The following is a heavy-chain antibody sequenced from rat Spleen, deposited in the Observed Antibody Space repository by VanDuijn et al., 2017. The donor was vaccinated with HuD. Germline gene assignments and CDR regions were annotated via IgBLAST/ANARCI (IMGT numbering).Heavy chain of an antibody. V-gene: IGHV2-77*01. Sequence: QVQLKESGPGLVQTTQTLSVTCTVSGFSLTSYGVNWVRQAPGKGLEWMGIIWGDGSTNNNSTLKSRLSIIRDTSKIEVFLKMNSLKTEDSALYYCTREGLRVYDWGQGVLVTVSS. CDR3: TREGLRVYD. CDR2: IWGDGST. D-gene: IGHD1-9*01. CDR1: GFSLTSYG. J-gene: IGHJ2*01.